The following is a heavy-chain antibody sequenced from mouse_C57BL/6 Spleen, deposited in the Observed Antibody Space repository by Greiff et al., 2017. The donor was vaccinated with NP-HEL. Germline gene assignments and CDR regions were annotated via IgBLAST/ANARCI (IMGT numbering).Heavy chain of an antibody. V-gene: IGHV1-82*01. Sequence: VQLVESGPELVKPGASVKISCKASGYAFSSSWMNWVKQRPGKGLEWIGRIYPGDGDTNYNGKFKGKATLTADKSSSTAYMQLSSLTSEDSAVYFCARRGITTEDAMDYWGQGTSVTVSS. CDR1: GYAFSSSW. D-gene: IGHD1-1*01. CDR3: ARRGITTEDAMDY. J-gene: IGHJ4*01. CDR2: IYPGDGDT.